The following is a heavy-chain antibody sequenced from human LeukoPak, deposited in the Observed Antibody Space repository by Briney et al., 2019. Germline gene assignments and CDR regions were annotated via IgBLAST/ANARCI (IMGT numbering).Heavy chain of an antibody. J-gene: IGHJ5*02. CDR2: IYPSGTT. CDR3: ARDRLQLQS. D-gene: IGHD2-15*01. CDR1: GDSISTGFYY. Sequence: PSETLSLTCTVSGDSISTGFYYWSWIRQPAGKGLEWIGRIYPSGTTSHNPSLKSRVTISVDTSKNQFSLKLSSVTAADTAVYYCARDRLQLQSWGQGTLVTVSS. V-gene: IGHV4-61*02.